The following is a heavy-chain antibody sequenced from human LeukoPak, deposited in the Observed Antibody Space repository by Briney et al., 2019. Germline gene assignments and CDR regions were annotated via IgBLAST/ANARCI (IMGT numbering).Heavy chain of an antibody. V-gene: IGHV3-23*01. D-gene: IGHD6-19*01. CDR1: GFIFSSYA. J-gene: IGHJ4*02. CDR2: IRGSGGTT. CDR3: AKRTSMAGANFDF. Sequence: GGSLRLSCAASGFIFSSYAMSWVRQAPAKGREWVSAIRGSGGTTYFADSVKGRFTISRDNSKNTLYLQMNSLSPDDTAVYYCAKRTSMAGANFDFWGQGTLVTVSS.